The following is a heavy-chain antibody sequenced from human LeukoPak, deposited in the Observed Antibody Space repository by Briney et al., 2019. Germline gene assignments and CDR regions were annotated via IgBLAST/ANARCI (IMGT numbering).Heavy chain of an antibody. CDR1: VYTYHRYA. D-gene: IGHD5-24*01. CDR3: AKARRDGYNLFDY. Sequence: GRTLGLSRAASVYTYHRYAMRGVRQAPARGREGGSVICSSGGNTYYTDTVKGRFTVSRDISKTTLYLQMNSLRAEDTALYYCAKARRDGYNLFDYWGQGTLVTVSS. V-gene: IGHV3-23*01. J-gene: IGHJ4*02. CDR2: ICSSGGNT.